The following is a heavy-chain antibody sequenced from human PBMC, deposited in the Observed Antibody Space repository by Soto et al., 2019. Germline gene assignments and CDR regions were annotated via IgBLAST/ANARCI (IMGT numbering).Heavy chain of an antibody. V-gene: IGHV1-2*04. CDR2: INPNSGGT. CDR3: AREVLTGGYVRYYYYGMDV. Sequence: GASVKVSCKASGYTFTGYYMHWVRQAPGQGLEWMGWINPNSGGTNYAQKFQGWVTMTRDTSISTAYMELSRLRSDDTAVYYCAREVLTGGYVRYYYYGMDVWGQGTTVTVSS. CDR1: GYTFTGYY. D-gene: IGHD5-12*01. J-gene: IGHJ6*02.